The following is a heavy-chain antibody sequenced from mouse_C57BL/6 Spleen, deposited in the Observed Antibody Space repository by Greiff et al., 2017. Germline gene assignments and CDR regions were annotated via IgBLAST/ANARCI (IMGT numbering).Heavy chain of an antibody. V-gene: IGHV5-4*01. J-gene: IGHJ3*01. Sequence: EVQGVESGGGLVKPGGSLKLSCAASGFTFSSYSMSWVRQTPEKRLEWVATISDGGSYTYYPDNVKGRFTITRDNAKNNQYLQMSNLTSEDTAMFYCAGVEVCSNYVWFAYWGQGTMVTVSA. CDR3: AGVEVCSNYVWFAY. CDR2: ISDGGSYT. CDR1: GFTFSSYS. D-gene: IGHD2-5*01.